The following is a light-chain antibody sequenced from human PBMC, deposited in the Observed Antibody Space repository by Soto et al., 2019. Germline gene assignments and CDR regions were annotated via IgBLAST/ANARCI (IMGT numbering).Light chain of an antibody. V-gene: IGKV4-1*01. CDR1: QSVLYTAINKNY. J-gene: IGKJ5*01. CDR3: QQYFNTPIT. Sequence: DTVMTQSPDSLTVSLGERATINCKSSQSVLYTAINKNYLGWYQQKPGQPPKLLIYWASTRASGVPDRFIGIASGTDCTISISSLQPEDAAVYYWQQYFNTPITFGQGTRLEI. CDR2: WAS.